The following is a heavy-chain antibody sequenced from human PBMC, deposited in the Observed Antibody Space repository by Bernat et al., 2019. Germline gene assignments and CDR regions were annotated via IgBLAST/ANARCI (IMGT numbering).Heavy chain of an antibody. CDR1: GYTFTGYY. Sequence: QVQLVQSGAEVKKPGASVKVSCKASGYTFTGYYMHWVRQAPGQGLEWMGWINPNSGGTNYAQKFQGWVTMTRDTSISTAYMELSRLRSDDTDVYYCAREVGLVVVPAAPNWFDPWGQGTLVTVSS. D-gene: IGHD2-2*01. CDR2: INPNSGGT. V-gene: IGHV1-2*04. CDR3: AREVGLVVVPAAPNWFDP. J-gene: IGHJ5*02.